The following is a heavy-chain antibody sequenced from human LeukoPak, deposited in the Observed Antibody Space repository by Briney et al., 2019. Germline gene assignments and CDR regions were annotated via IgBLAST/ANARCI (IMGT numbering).Heavy chain of an antibody. D-gene: IGHD2-15*01. CDR3: ARPGYCSGGSCYSNFDY. CDR2: IYPGDSDT. V-gene: IGHV5-51*01. CDR1: GYSFTSYW. Sequence: GESLKISCKGSGYSFTSYWIGWVRQMPGEGLEWMGIIYPGDSDTRYSPSFQDQVTISADKSISTAYLQWSSLKASDTAMYYCARPGYCSGGSCYSNFDYWGQGTLVTVSS. J-gene: IGHJ4*02.